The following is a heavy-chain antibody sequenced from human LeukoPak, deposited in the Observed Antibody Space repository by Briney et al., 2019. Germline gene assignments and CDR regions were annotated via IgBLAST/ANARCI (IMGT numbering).Heavy chain of an antibody. V-gene: IGHV3-43*01. D-gene: IGHD2-2*01. Sequence: GGSLRLSCAATGFTFDDYTVHWVRQAPGKGLEWVSLISWDGGSTYYADSVKGRFTISRDNSKNSLYLQMNSLRTEDTALYYCAKGGPAASYYYYGMDVWGQGTTVTVSS. CDR1: GFTFDDYT. CDR3: AKGGPAASYYYYGMDV. CDR2: ISWDGGST. J-gene: IGHJ6*02.